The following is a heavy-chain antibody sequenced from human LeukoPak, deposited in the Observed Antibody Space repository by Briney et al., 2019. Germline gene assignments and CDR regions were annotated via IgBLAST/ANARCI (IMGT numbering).Heavy chain of an antibody. J-gene: IGHJ1*01. Sequence: GASVKVSCKVSGYTLTELSMHWVRQAPGKGLEWMGGFDPEDGETVYAQKFQGRVTMTEDTSTDTAYMELSSLRSEDTAVYYCASPSEVAVAAPPFFQHWGQGTLVTVSS. D-gene: IGHD6-19*01. CDR1: GYTLTELS. CDR2: FDPEDGET. V-gene: IGHV1-24*01. CDR3: ASPSEVAVAAPPFFQH.